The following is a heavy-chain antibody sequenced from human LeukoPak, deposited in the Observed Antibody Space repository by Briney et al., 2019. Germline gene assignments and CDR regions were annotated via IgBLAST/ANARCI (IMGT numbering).Heavy chain of an antibody. D-gene: IGHD2-8*01. CDR2: INPNSGGA. Sequence: ASLKVSCKASGYSFIGYYIHWVRQAPGQGLEWMGWINPNSGGANYAQKFQGRVTITRATSIGPVYMALTRLRADDTAMYYIAKSSNSDSISDGFDIWGQGTMVTV. CDR1: GYSFIGYY. V-gene: IGHV1-2*02. CDR3: AKSSNSDSISDGFDI. J-gene: IGHJ3*02.